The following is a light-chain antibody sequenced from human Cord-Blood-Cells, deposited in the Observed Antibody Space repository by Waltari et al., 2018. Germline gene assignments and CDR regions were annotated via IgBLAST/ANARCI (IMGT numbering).Light chain of an antibody. CDR2: DGS. V-gene: IGLV2-23*01. CDR3: CSYAGSSTWV. CDR1: SSDVGSYNL. J-gene: IGLJ3*02. Sequence: QSALTQPASVSGSPGQSITISCTGTSSDVGSYNLVSSYQQHPGKAPKLMIYDGSKRPSGVSNRFSGSKSGNTASLTISGLQAEDEADYYCCSYAGSSTWVFGGGTKLTVL.